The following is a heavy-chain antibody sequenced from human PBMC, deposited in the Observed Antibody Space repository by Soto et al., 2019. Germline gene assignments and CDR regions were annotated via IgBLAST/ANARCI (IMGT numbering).Heavy chain of an antibody. CDR1: GGSFSGYY. V-gene: IGHV4-34*01. J-gene: IGHJ6*02. D-gene: IGHD3-3*01. CDR3: ARGGNYYDFWSGHPPGPARYYGMDV. Sequence: SETLSLTCAVYGGSFSGYYWSWIRQPPGKGLEWIGEINHSGSTNYNPSLKSRVTISVDTSKNQFSLKLSSVTAADTAVYYCARGGNYYDFWSGHPPGPARYYGMDVWGQGTTVTVSS. CDR2: INHSGST.